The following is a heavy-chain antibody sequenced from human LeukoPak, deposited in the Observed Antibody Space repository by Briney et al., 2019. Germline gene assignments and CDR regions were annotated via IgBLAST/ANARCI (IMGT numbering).Heavy chain of an antibody. D-gene: IGHD3-3*01. CDR1: GFTFSSYA. J-gene: IGHJ1*01. V-gene: IGHV3-30*04. CDR2: ISYDGSNK. CDR3: ARDQQYYDFWSGYYQGPYFQH. Sequence: GRSLRLSCAASGFTFSSYAMHWVRQAPGKGLEWVAVISYDGSNKYYADSVKGRFTISRDNSKNTLYLQMNSLRAEDTAVYYCARDQQYYDFWSGYYQGPYFQHWGQGTLVTVSS.